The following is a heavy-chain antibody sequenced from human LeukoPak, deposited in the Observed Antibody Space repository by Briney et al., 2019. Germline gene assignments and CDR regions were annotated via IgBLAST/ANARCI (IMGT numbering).Heavy chain of an antibody. CDR3: ARRVAVAGRNHFDD. CDR1: RGSIFTTSYY. V-gene: IGHV4-39*01. CDR2: IYYSGSA. Sequence: SETLSLACTVARGSIFTTSYYWDWIRQSPGKGLEWIGSIYYSGSAYHSPSLKSRLTVSVDTSKNQFSLRLTSVTAADTAVYYCARRVAVAGRNHFDDWGQGTLVTVSS. D-gene: IGHD6-19*01. J-gene: IGHJ4*02.